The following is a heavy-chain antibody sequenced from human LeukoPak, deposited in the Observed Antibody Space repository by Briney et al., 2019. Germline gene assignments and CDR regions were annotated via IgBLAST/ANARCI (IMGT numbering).Heavy chain of an antibody. CDR1: GFTFSSYW. V-gene: IGHV3-53*01. J-gene: IGHJ4*02. D-gene: IGHD3-22*01. CDR2: IYSGGTT. CDR3: TKGDITMIPD. Sequence: PGGSLRLSCAASGFTFSSYWMTWVRQAPGKGLEWVSVIYSGGTTYYADSVKGRFTISRDSSKNTLYLQMNSLRAEDTAVYYCTKGDITMIPDWGQGTPVTVSS.